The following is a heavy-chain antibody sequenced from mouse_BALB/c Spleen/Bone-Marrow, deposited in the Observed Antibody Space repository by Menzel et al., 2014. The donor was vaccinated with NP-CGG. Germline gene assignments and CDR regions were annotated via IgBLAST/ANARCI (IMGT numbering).Heavy chain of an antibody. Sequence: QVQLQQPCPELVRPGVSVKISCKVSGYTFTDYAMHWVKQIHAKSLEWIGVINTYSGDASYTQKLKGKATMTLAKSSSTAYMELARWTSEDAAIYYCARDYGSSHCDHWGRGSTLTVSS. D-gene: IGHD1-1*01. CDR2: INTYSGDA. J-gene: IGHJ2*01. CDR3: ARDYGSSHCDH. V-gene: IGHV1-67*01. CDR1: GYTFTDYA.